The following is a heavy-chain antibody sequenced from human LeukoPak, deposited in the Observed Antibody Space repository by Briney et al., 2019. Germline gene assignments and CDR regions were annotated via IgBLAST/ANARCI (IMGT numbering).Heavy chain of an antibody. CDR2: INHDGTNT. V-gene: IGHV3-30*02. Sequence: GGSLRLSCTASGLTFSSSGMHWVRQAPGKGLDWVSLINHDGTNTFYADPVKGRFTISRDNSQNTLYLQMNSLRGEDTAVYYCTNFDYWGQGTLVTVSS. J-gene: IGHJ4*02. CDR3: TNFDY. CDR1: GLTFSSSG.